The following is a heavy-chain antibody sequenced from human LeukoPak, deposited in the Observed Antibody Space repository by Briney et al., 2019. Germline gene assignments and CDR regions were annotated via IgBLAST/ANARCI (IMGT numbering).Heavy chain of an antibody. CDR2: IYYSGST. Sequence: SDTLSLTCAVSGYSISSSYWWGWIWQPPGKGLEWIGYIYYSGSTNYNPSLKSRVTMSVDTSKNQFSLKLSSVTALDTAVYYCARIVVVAASNWFDPWGQGTLVTVSS. V-gene: IGHV4-28*06. CDR3: ARIVVVAASNWFDP. D-gene: IGHD2-15*01. J-gene: IGHJ5*02. CDR1: GYSISSSYW.